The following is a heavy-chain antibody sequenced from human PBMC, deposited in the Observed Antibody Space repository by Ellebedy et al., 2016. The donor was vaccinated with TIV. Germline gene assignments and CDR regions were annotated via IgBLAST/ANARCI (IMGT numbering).Heavy chain of an antibody. CDR1: GFTFSNYW. V-gene: IGHV3-7*01. CDR2: VKQDGSEE. J-gene: IGHJ4*02. CDR3: VRDQWLGRAYYFDY. Sequence: GGSLRLSCAASGFTFSNYWMSWVRQAPGKGPEWVANVKQDGSEENYVDSVKGRFSISRDNSKNSLYVQMNSLGAEDTAVYYCVRDQWLGRAYYFDYWGQGTLVTVSS. D-gene: IGHD6-19*01.